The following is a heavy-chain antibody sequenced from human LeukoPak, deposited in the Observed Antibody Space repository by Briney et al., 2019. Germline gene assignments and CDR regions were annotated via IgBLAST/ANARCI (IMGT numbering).Heavy chain of an antibody. V-gene: IGHV1-69*04. CDR2: IIPILGIA. J-gene: IGHJ5*02. CDR3: ARASTTGTPTSWFDP. D-gene: IGHD1-1*01. Sequence: GASVKVSCKASGGTFSSYAISWVRQAPGQGLEWMGRIIPILGIANYAQKFQGRVTITADKSTSTAYMELSSLRSEDAAVYYCARASTTGTPTSWFDPWGQGTLVTVSS. CDR1: GGTFSSYA.